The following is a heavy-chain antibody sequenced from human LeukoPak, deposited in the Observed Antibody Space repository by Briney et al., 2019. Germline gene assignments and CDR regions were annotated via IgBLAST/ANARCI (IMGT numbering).Heavy chain of an antibody. CDR1: GGSPSGYY. V-gene: IGHV4-59*01. J-gene: IGHJ3*01. Sequence: SETLSLTCTVSGGSPSGYYWRWGWQPPGKGLEWIGDFFYSASTTSNPSVKSRVAISLVTSNKHFSLKLSSLSAADTTVYYYAREGASLIAPCSFDFWGQGTMVTVSS. CDR3: AREGASLIAPCSFDF. D-gene: IGHD2-21*01. CDR2: FFYSAST.